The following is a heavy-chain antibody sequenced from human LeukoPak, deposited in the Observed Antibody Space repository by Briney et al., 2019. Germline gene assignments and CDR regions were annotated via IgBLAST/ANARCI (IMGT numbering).Heavy chain of an antibody. CDR1: GFTFNTFD. Sequence: GGSLRLSCAASGFTFNTFDMTSVRQAPGKGLEWVSYISSGSSSRYYADSVKGRFTISRDNAKNSLYLQMNSLRAEDTAVYFCARLRYYAVDVWGQGTTVIVSS. CDR3: ARLRYYAVDV. V-gene: IGHV3-48*01. J-gene: IGHJ6*02. CDR2: ISSGSSSR.